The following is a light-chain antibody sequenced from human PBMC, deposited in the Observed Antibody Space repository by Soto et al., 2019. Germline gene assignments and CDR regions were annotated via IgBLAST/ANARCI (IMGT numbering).Light chain of an antibody. CDR2: GAS. Sequence: DIQLTQSPSFLSASVGDRVTITCRASQGISTSLAWYLQRPGKAHKLLIYGASTLQSGVPSRLSGSGSGTEFTLPISRLQPEDFGSYYCQQFNSDWYAFGQGTKLEIK. J-gene: IGKJ2*01. CDR3: QQFNSDWYA. V-gene: IGKV1-9*01. CDR1: QGISTS.